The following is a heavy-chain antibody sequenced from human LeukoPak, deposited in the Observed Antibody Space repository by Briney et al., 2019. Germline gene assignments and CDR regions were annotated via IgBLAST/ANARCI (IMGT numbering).Heavy chain of an antibody. V-gene: IGHV3-20*04. CDR1: GFTFDDYG. CDR3: AKDQGTFGGVIGIDY. J-gene: IGHJ4*02. Sequence: GGSLRLSCAASGFTFDDYGMSWVRQAPGKGLEWVSGINWNGGSTGYADSVKGRFTISRDNAKNSLYLQMNSQRAEDTALYYCAKDQGTFGGVIGIDYWGQGTLVTVSS. D-gene: IGHD3-16*02. CDR2: INWNGGST.